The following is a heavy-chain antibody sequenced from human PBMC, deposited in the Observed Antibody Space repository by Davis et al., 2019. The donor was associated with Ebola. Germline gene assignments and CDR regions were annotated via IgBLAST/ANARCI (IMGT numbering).Heavy chain of an antibody. D-gene: IGHD6-13*01. J-gene: IGHJ4*02. CDR2: ISAYDGST. Sequence: ASVTVSCKASGYTFSNYGISWVRQAPGLGLEWMGRISAYDGSTNYAQKLQGRVTVTTDTSATTAYMEVRGLTSDDTAVYFCARSQSTSWYGLFDYWGQGTLVTVSS. V-gene: IGHV1-18*01. CDR1: GYTFSNYG. CDR3: ARSQSTSWYGLFDY.